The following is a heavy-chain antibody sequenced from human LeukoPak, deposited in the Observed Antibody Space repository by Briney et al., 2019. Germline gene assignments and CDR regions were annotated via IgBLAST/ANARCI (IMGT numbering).Heavy chain of an antibody. D-gene: IGHD1-26*01. V-gene: IGHV1-2*02. CDR2: MNPSNNGA. CDR1: GYTFTDHY. J-gene: IGHJ3*02. Sequence: ASVKVSCKASGYTFTDHYIHWVRQAPGQGLEWMGWMNPSNNGANYAQKFQGRVVMTRDTSISTAYVELTRLTSDDTAVYYCARWGPEGATLDAFDIWGQGTMVTVSS. CDR3: ARWGPEGATLDAFDI.